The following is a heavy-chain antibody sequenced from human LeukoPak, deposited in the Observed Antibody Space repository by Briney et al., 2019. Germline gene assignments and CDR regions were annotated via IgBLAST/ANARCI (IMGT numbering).Heavy chain of an antibody. V-gene: IGHV1-18*01. CDR1: GYTFTSYG. Sequence: ASVKVSCKASGYTFTSYGISWVRQAPGQGLEXXXWISAYNGNTNYAQKLQGRVTMTTDTSTSTAYMELRSLRSDDTAVYYCARSGYYDFWSGYYNPTQFDYWGQGTLVTVSS. J-gene: IGHJ4*02. CDR3: ARSGYYDFWSGYYNPTQFDY. D-gene: IGHD3-3*01. CDR2: ISAYNGNT.